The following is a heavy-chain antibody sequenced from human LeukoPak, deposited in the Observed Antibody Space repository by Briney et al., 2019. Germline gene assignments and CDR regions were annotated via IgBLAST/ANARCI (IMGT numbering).Heavy chain of an antibody. Sequence: GGSLRLSCAASGFNFGAYAMSWVRQAPGKGLEWVSGISGGGGNTYYADSVKGRFTISRGNSKKTVHLQMSSLRAEDTAVYYCAKGGRDTGGNWFDPWGQGTLVTVSS. CDR2: ISGGGGNT. CDR3: AKGGRDTGGNWFDP. D-gene: IGHD2-8*02. J-gene: IGHJ5*02. CDR1: GFNFGAYA. V-gene: IGHV3-23*01.